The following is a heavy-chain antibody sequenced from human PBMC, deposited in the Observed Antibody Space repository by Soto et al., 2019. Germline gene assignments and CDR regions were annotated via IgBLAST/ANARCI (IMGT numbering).Heavy chain of an antibody. Sequence: SGPTLVNPTQTLRLTCTFSGFSLSTSGVGVGWIRQPPGKALEWLALIYWDDDKRYSPSLKSRLAIIKDTSKNQVVLTMTNMDPVDTATYYCAHRRSGYSGYAYFDYWGQGTLVTVSS. D-gene: IGHD5-12*01. CDR1: GFSLSTSGVG. CDR3: AHRRSGYSGYAYFDY. J-gene: IGHJ4*02. CDR2: IYWDDDK. V-gene: IGHV2-5*02.